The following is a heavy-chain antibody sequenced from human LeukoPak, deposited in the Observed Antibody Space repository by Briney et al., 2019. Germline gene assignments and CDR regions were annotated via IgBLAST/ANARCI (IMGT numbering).Heavy chain of an antibody. CDR2: IYYSGST. Sequence: PSETLSLTCTVSGGSINSSTYYWGWIRQPPGKGLEWIGTIYYSGSTNYNPSLKSRVTISVDTSKNQFSLKLSSVTAADTAVYYCARGLSSSWYGFDYWGQGTLVTVSS. J-gene: IGHJ4*02. CDR1: GGSINSSTYY. D-gene: IGHD6-13*01. CDR3: ARGLSSSWYGFDY. V-gene: IGHV4-39*01.